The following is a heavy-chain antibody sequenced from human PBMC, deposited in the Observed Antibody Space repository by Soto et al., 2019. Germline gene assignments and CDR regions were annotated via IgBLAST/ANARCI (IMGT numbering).Heavy chain of an antibody. Sequence: SETLSLTCTVSGGSISSGDYYGSWIRTPPGKGLEWIGYIYYSGSTNYNPSLKSRVTISVGTSKNQFSLKLSSVTAADTAVYYCARHIIAAGSESYYYYYYYMDVWGKGTTVTVSS. CDR2: IYYSGST. D-gene: IGHD6-6*01. V-gene: IGHV4-61*08. CDR3: ARHIIAAGSESYYYYYYYMDV. J-gene: IGHJ6*03. CDR1: GGSISSGDYY.